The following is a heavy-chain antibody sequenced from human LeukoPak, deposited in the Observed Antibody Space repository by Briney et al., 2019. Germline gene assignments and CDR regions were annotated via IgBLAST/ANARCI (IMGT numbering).Heavy chain of an antibody. V-gene: IGHV4-59*01. J-gene: IGHJ6*02. D-gene: IGHD6-19*01. CDR2: IYYSGST. Sequence: SETLSLTCTVSGGSISSYYCSWIRQPPGKGLEWIGYIYYSGSTNYNPSLKSRVTISVDTSKNQFSLKLSSVTAADTAVYYCARGPSSGWYDYYGMDLWGQGTTVTVSS. CDR3: ARGPSSGWYDYYGMDL. CDR1: GGSISSYY.